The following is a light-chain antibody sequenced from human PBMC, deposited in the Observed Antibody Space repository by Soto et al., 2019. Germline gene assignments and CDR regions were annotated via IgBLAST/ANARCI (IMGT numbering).Light chain of an antibody. CDR3: QSYDNSLSGLV. V-gene: IGLV1-40*01. J-gene: IGLJ3*02. Sequence: QSVLTQPPSVSGAPGQRLTISCTGSSSNIGAGYDVQWYQQLPGTAPRLLIHANSNRPSGVPDRLSGSKSGTSGSLAITGLQAEDEGDYYCQSYDNSLSGLVVGGGTKLTVL. CDR1: SSNIGAGYD. CDR2: ANS.